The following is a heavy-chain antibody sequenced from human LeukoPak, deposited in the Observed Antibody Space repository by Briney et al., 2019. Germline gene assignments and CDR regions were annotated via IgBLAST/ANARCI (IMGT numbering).Heavy chain of an antibody. CDR3: ARHMVRGFYYFDY. CDR1: GFSFSTYT. D-gene: IGHD3-10*01. CDR2: ISSSSRYI. Sequence: GGSLRLSCAASGFSFSTYTMNWVRQAPGKGLEWVSSISSSSRYIYYAESVKGRFTISRGNAKNSLQLQMNSLRAEDTAVYYCARHMVRGFYYFDYWGQGTLVTVSS. J-gene: IGHJ4*02. V-gene: IGHV3-21*01.